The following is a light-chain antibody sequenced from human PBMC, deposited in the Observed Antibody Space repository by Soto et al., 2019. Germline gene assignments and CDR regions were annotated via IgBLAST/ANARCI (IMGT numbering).Light chain of an antibody. J-gene: IGLJ2*01. CDR1: SNDVGSYNL. V-gene: IGLV2-23*01. Sequence: QSALTQPASVSGSPGQSITISCTGTSNDVGSYNLVSWYQHHPGKAPKFMIYEGSKRPSGVSNRFSGSKSGNTASLTISGLQAEDEADYYCCSYAGSSTYVVFGGGTKLTVL. CDR3: CSYAGSSTYVV. CDR2: EGS.